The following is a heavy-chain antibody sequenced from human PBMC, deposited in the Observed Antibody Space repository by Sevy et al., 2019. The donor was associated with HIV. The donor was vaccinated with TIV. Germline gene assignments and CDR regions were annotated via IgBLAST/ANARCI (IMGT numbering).Heavy chain of an antibody. CDR2: ISYDGSNK. D-gene: IGHD1-26*01. J-gene: IGHJ5*02. CDR3: AKKPDAVGATMLGTWVGWFDP. V-gene: IGHV3-30*18. CDR1: GFTSSSYG. Sequence: GGSLRLSCAASGFTSSSYGMHWVRQAPGKGLEWVAVISYDGSNKYYADSVKGRFTISRDNSKNTLYLQMNSLRAEDTAVYYCAKKPDAVGATMLGTWVGWFDPWGQGTLVTVSS.